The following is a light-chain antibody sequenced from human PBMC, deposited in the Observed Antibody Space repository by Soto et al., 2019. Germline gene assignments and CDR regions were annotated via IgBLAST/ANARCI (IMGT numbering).Light chain of an antibody. CDR3: SSYTSGVSVV. CDR2: EVS. J-gene: IGLJ2*01. V-gene: IGLV2-14*01. Sequence: QSALTQPASVSGSPGQSITISCTGTSSDVGGYNYVSWYQQHPGKAPKLMIHEVSNRPSGVSNRFSGSKSGNTASLTISGLQAEDEADYYCSSYTSGVSVVFGAGTKLTVL. CDR1: SSDVGGYNY.